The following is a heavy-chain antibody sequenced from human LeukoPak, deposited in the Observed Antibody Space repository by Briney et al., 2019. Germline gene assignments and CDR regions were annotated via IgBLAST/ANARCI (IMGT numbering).Heavy chain of an antibody. CDR1: GITLSNHW. D-gene: IGHD2/OR15-2a*01. Sequence: GSLRLSCAASGITLSNHWMIWVRQAPGKGLEWIGSIYYTGSTYYNPSLKSRVTISVDTSKNQFSLKLNSVTAADTAVYYCAKSPTLANFDYWGQGTLVTVSS. CDR3: AKSPTLANFDY. J-gene: IGHJ4*02. CDR2: IYYTGST. V-gene: IGHV4-39*07.